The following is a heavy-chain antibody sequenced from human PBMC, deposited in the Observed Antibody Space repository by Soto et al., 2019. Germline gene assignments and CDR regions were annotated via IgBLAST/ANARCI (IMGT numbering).Heavy chain of an antibody. CDR1: GGTFSSYA. V-gene: IGHV1-69*13. J-gene: IGHJ6*02. CDR2: IIPIFGTA. CDR3: AASLEWLLGRYYYYGMAV. Sequence: GASVKVSCKASGGTFSSYAISWVRQAPGQGLEWMGGIIPIFGTANYAQKFQGRVTITADESTSTAYMELSSLRSEDTAVYYCAASLEWLLGRYYYYGMAVWGQGTTVTVSS. D-gene: IGHD3-3*02.